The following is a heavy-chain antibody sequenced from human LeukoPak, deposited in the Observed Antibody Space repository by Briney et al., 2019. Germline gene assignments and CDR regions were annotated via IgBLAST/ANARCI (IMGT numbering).Heavy chain of an antibody. CDR1: GGPISSFYWSWFY. CDR2: MYYSGST. Sequence: SETLSLTCTVSGGPISSFYWSWFYWGWIRQPPGKGLEWIGSMYYSGSTYYNPSLKSRVTISVDTSKNQFSLKLSSVTAADTAVYYCARFPRYWGQGILVTVSS. CDR3: ARFPRY. V-gene: IGHV4-39*07. J-gene: IGHJ4*02.